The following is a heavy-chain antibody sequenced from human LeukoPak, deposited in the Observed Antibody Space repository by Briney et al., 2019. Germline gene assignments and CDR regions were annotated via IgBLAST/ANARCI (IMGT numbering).Heavy chain of an antibody. CDR3: AKDHHSDGWPTFDA. J-gene: IGHJ5*02. CDR2: IYSGGST. CDR1: GFTVSSNY. V-gene: IGHV3-53*01. D-gene: IGHD5-24*01. Sequence: GGSLRLSCAASGFTVSSNYMSRVRQAPGKGLEWVSVIYSGGSTYYADSVKGRFTISRDRSKNTLYGEMNSLRAEDTAIYFCAKDHHSDGWPTFDAWGLGTLVTVSS.